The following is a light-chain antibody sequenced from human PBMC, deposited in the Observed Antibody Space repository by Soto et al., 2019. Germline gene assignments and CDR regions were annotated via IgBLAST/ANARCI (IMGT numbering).Light chain of an antibody. CDR2: LGS. J-gene: IGKJ2*01. CDR1: RSLLRSNGDNY. V-gene: IGKV2-28*01. Sequence: DIVMTQSPLSLPVTPGEPASISCRSSRSLLRSNGDNYLDWYLQKPGQSPQLLISLGSNRASGVPDRFSGSGSDTDFTLKISRVEAEDVGVYYCLQALEAPNTFGQGTKLEIK. CDR3: LQALEAPNT.